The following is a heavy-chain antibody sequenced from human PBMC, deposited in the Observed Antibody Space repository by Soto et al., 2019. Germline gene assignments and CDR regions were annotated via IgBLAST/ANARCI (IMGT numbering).Heavy chain of an antibody. CDR3: ARGPFVVVTAIRQYYYGMDV. CDR2: ISAYNGNT. Sequence: GASVKVSCKASGYTFTSYGISWVRQAPGQGLEWMGWISAYNGNTNYAQKLQGRVTMTTDTSTSTAYMELRSLRSDDTAVYYCARGPFVVVTAIRQYYYGMDVWGKGTTVTVSS. V-gene: IGHV1-18*01. D-gene: IGHD2-21*02. CDR1: GYTFTSYG. J-gene: IGHJ6*04.